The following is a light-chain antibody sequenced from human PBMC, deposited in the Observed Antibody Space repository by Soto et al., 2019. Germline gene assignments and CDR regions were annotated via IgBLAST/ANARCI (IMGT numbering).Light chain of an antibody. V-gene: IGKV3-15*01. J-gene: IGKJ1*01. CDR1: QSVTSN. Sequence: EIVMTQSPATLSVSPGERATLACMASQSVTSNLAWYQQKAGRTPRLLIYGASTRATGIPARFSGSGSGTEFTLTISSLQSEDFAVYYCQQYSDWPWTFGQGTKVDIK. CDR3: QQYSDWPWT. CDR2: GAS.